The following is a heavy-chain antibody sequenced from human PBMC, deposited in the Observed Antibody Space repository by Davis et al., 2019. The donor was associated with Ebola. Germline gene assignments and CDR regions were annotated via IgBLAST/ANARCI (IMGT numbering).Heavy chain of an antibody. CDR1: GFTVSSNY. Sequence: GESLKISCAASGFTVSSNYMNWVRQAPGKGLEWVSIIYSGGTTYYADSVKGRFTISRDNSKNTLYLQMNSLRAEDTAVYYCAKDQYSGTYYDWFDPWGQGTLATVSS. CDR2: IYSGGTT. D-gene: IGHD1-26*01. CDR3: AKDQYSGTYYDWFDP. V-gene: IGHV3-66*01. J-gene: IGHJ5*02.